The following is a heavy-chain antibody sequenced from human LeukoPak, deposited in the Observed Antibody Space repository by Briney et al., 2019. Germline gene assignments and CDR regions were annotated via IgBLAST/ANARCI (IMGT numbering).Heavy chain of an antibody. Sequence: SETLSLTCAVYGGSFSGYYWSRIRQPPGKGLEWIGEINHSRRTNYNPSLKSRVTISVDTSRNQFSLILSSVTAADTAVYYCARAYCGGDCYGVDYYYYGMDVWGQGTTVTVSS. J-gene: IGHJ6*02. CDR2: INHSRRT. CDR3: ARAYCGGDCYGVDYYYYGMDV. D-gene: IGHD2-21*02. CDR1: GGSFSGYY. V-gene: IGHV4-34*01.